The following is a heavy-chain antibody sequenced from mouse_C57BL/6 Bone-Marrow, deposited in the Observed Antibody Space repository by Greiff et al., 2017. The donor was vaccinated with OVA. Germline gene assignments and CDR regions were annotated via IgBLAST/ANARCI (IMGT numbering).Heavy chain of an antibody. Sequence: QVQLQQPGAELVKPGASVKLSCKASGYTFTSYWMHWVKQRPGQGLEWIGMIHPNSGSTNYNEKFKSKATLTVDKSSSTAYMQLSSLTADDAAVYYCARFRARGSSYWGQGTTLTVSS. CDR3: ARFRARGSSY. D-gene: IGHD1-1*01. J-gene: IGHJ2*01. CDR1: GYTFTSYW. V-gene: IGHV1-64*01. CDR2: IHPNSGST.